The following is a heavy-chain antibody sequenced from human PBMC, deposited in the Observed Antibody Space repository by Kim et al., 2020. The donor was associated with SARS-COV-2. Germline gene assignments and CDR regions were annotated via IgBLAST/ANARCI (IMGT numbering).Heavy chain of an antibody. D-gene: IGHD5-18*01. Sequence: SETLSLTCNVSGGSIRTALYFWGWIRQPPGKALEWIGTIYHHGSTYYNPSLRSRVDLSVDTSKNVFSLTLTSVTAAASAVYYCVGLSSKGGHVYGIIEY. CDR3: VGLSSKGGHVYGIIEY. V-gene: IGHV4-39*01. CDR2: IYHHGST. J-gene: IGHJ1*01. CDR1: GGSIRTALYF.